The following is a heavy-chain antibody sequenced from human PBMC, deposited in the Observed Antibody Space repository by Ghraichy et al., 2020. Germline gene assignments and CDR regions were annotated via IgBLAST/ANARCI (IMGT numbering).Heavy chain of an antibody. V-gene: IGHV3-7*01. CDR3: ARDYRDTADYYYGMDV. CDR2: IKQDGSEK. D-gene: IGHD5-18*01. Sequence: GGSLRLSCAASGFTFSSYWMNWVRQTPGKGREWVAKIKQDGSEKYYVDSVKGRFTISRDNAKNSLYLQMNSLRAEDTAVFYCARDYRDTADYYYGMDVWGQGPTVTVSS. CDR1: GFTFSSYW. J-gene: IGHJ6*02.